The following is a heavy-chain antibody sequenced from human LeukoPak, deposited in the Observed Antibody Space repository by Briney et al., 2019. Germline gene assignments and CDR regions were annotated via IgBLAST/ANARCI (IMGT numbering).Heavy chain of an antibody. V-gene: IGHV3-30*03. CDR3: ASAGYSETYHYYYGMDV. J-gene: IGHJ6*02. CDR2: ISYDGSNK. Sequence: PGGSLRLSCAASGFTFSSYGMHWVRQAPGEGLEWVAVISYDGSNKYYADSVKGRFTISRDNSKNTLYLQMNSLRAEDTAVYYCASAGYSETYHYYYGMDVWGQGTTVTVSS. D-gene: IGHD6-13*01. CDR1: GFTFSSYG.